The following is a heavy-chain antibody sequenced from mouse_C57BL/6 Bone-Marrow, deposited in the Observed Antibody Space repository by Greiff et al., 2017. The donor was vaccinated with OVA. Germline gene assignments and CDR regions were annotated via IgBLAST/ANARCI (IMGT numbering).Heavy chain of an antibody. J-gene: IGHJ2*01. CDR1: GYTFTDYY. D-gene: IGHD4-1*01. Sequence: VQLKQSGPELVKPGASVKISCQASGYTFTDYYMNWVKQSPGKSLEWIGDIYPKNGGTSYNQKFKGKATLTVDKSSSTAYMELRSLTSEDSAVYYCAPNWAHYFDYWGQGTTLTVSS. V-gene: IGHV1-26*01. CDR2: IYPKNGGT. CDR3: APNWAHYFDY.